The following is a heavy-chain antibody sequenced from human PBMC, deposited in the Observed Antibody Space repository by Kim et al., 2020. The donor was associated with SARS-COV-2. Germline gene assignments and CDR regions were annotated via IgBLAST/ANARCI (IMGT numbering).Heavy chain of an antibody. J-gene: IGHJ5*02. CDR1: GFTFGDYA. CDR2: IRSKAYGGTT. V-gene: IGHV3-49*04. D-gene: IGHD1-26*01. CDR3: TRESGSYLDP. Sequence: GGSLRLSCTASGFTFGDYAMSWVRQAPGKGLEWVGFIRSKAYGGTTEYAASVKGRFTISRDDSKSIAYLQMNSLKTEDTAVYYCTRESGSYLDPWGQGTLVTVSS.